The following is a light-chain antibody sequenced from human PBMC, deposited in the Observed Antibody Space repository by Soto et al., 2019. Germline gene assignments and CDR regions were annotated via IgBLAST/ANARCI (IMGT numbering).Light chain of an antibody. V-gene: IGKV3-11*01. CDR3: QQRSNWPT. J-gene: IGKJ3*01. Sequence: EIVLTQSPATLSLSPGERATLSCRASQSVSSYLAWYQQKPGQAPRLLIYDASNRATGIPARFSGSGSGTDFTLTNSSLEPEDLAVYYCQQRSNWPTFGPGTKVDIK. CDR2: DAS. CDR1: QSVSSY.